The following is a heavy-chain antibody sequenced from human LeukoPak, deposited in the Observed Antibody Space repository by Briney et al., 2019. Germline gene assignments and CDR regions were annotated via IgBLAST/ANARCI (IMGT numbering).Heavy chain of an antibody. J-gene: IGHJ4*02. Sequence: ASVKVSCKTSGYTFTGYNIRWVRQAPGQGLEWMGWINPNNGGTNYGQKFEGRVTMTRDTSISTAYMELSRLRSDDTAVYYCARDREFDSGSYSFDYWGQGTLVTVSS. D-gene: IGHD3-10*01. V-gene: IGHV1-2*02. CDR2: INPNNGGT. CDR1: GYTFTGYN. CDR3: ARDREFDSGSYSFDY.